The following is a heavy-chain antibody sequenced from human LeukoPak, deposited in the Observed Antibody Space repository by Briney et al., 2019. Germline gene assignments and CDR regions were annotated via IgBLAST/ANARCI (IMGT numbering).Heavy chain of an antibody. Sequence: GGSLRLSCAASGFTFSSYAMSWVRQAPGKGLEWVSAISGSGGSTYYADSVKGRFTISRDNAKNSLYLQMNSLRAEDTAVYYCARDLSRKAATTLDYWGQGTLVTVSS. D-gene: IGHD1-26*01. J-gene: IGHJ4*02. V-gene: IGHV3-23*01. CDR2: ISGSGGST. CDR1: GFTFSSYA. CDR3: ARDLSRKAATTLDY.